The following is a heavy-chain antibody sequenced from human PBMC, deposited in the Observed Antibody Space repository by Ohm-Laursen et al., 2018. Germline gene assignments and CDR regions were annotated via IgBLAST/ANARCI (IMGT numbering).Heavy chain of an antibody. J-gene: IGHJ4*02. CDR1: GFTFSSYG. D-gene: IGHD2-8*01. V-gene: IGHV3-15*01. CDR2: IKSKSDGGTT. CDR3: TTENNGGPDY. Sequence: SLRLSCSASGFTFSSYGMHWVRQAPGKGLEWVALIKSKSDGGTTHYAAPVKGRFTISREDSKNTLYLQMNSLKIEDTGVYYCTTENNGGPDYWGQGTLVTVSS.